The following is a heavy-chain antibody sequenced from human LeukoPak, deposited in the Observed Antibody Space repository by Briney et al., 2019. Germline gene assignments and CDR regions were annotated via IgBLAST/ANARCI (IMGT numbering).Heavy chain of an antibody. D-gene: IGHD6-13*01. V-gene: IGHV3-74*01. Sequence: GGSLRLSCAASGYTFSSYWMHWVRQAPGKGLFWVSRIISDASSTLYADSVKGRFTISRDNAKNMLYLQMNSLRAEDTAVYYCARGKIRRIAAAGTWFDPWGQGTLVTVPS. CDR1: GYTFSSYW. CDR3: ARGKIRRIAAAGTWFDP. J-gene: IGHJ5*02. CDR2: IISDASST.